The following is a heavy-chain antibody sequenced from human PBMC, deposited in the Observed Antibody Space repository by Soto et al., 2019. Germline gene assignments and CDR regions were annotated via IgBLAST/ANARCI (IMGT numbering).Heavy chain of an antibody. J-gene: IGHJ4*02. CDR1: GFTFSSYW. CDR2: INSDGSST. Sequence: EVQLVESGGGLVQPGGSLRLSCAASGFTFSSYWMHWVRQAPGKGLVWVSRINSDGSSTSYADSVKGRFTISRDNAKNXLDLQMNSLRAEDTAVYYCARDPTYFYDSSGYYDYWGQGTLVTVSS. V-gene: IGHV3-74*01. D-gene: IGHD3-22*01. CDR3: ARDPTYFYDSSGYYDY.